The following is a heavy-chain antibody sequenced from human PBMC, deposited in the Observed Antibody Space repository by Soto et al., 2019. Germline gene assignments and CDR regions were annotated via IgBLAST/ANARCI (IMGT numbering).Heavy chain of an antibody. CDR2: ISYHGKKT. J-gene: IGHJ2*01. CDR1: GFTFSRDA. D-gene: IGHD2-2*01. CDR3: ARDEGYGSNSGWYFDL. V-gene: IGHV3-30*04. Sequence: GGSLRLSCAASGFTFSRDAMHWVRQAPGKGLEWVAVISYHGKKTYYADSVQGRFTISRDNSKNTLYLQMNSLGLEDTAAYYCARDEGYGSNSGWYFDLWGRGTLVTVSS.